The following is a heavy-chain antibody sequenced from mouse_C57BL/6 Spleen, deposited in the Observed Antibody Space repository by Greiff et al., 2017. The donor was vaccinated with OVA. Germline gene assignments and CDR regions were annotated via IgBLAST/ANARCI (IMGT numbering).Heavy chain of an antibody. J-gene: IGHJ2*01. CDR3: ARRYGSYFDY. Sequence: QVQLQQSGPELVKPGASVKISCKASGYSFTRYYIHWVKQRPGQGLEWIGWIYPGSGNTKYNEKFKGKATLTADTSSSTAYMQLSSLTSEDSAVYYCARRYGSYFDYWGQGTTLTVSS. CDR2: IYPGSGNT. V-gene: IGHV1-66*01. D-gene: IGHD1-1*01. CDR1: GYSFTRYY.